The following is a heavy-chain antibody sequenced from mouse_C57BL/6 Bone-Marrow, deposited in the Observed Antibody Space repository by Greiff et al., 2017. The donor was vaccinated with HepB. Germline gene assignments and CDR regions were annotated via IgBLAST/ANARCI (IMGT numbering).Heavy chain of an antibody. CDR3: ARSLFITTVVADY. J-gene: IGHJ2*01. CDR1: GFNIKDDY. Sequence: EVQLQQSGAELVRPGASVKLSCTASGFNIKDDYMHWVKQRPEQGLEWIGWIDPESGDTEYASKFQGKATITADTSSSTAYMQLSSLTSEDSAVYYCARSLFITTVVADYWGQGTTLTVSS. CDR2: IDPESGDT. D-gene: IGHD1-1*01. V-gene: IGHV14-4*01.